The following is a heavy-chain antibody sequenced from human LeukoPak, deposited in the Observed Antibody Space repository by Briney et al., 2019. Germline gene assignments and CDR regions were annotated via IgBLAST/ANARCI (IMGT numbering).Heavy chain of an antibody. Sequence: SQTLSLTCTVSGGSISSGDYYWSWIRQPPGKCLEWIGYIYYSGSTYYNPSLKSRVTISVDTSKNQFSLKLSSVTAADTAVYYCARGRGSYYDAFDIWGQGTMVTVSS. D-gene: IGHD1-26*01. CDR1: GGSISSGDYY. CDR3: ARGRGSYYDAFDI. V-gene: IGHV4-30-4*08. CDR2: IYYSGST. J-gene: IGHJ3*02.